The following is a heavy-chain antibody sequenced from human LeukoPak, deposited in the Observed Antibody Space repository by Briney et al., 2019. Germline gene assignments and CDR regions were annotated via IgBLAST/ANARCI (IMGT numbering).Heavy chain of an antibody. CDR1: GYTFISYD. CDR2: MSPNSGNT. J-gene: IGHJ4*02. V-gene: IGHV1-8*01. CDR3: ARTPPDYGIDY. D-gene: IGHD4-17*01. Sequence: ASVKVSCKASGYTFISYDINWVRQATGQGLEWMGWMSPNSGNTGYAQKFQGRITMTKSASISTAYMELSDLESEDTAVYYCARTPPDYGIDYWGQGTLVTVSS.